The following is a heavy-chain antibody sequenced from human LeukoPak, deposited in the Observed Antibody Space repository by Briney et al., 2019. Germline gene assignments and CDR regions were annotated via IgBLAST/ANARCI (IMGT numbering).Heavy chain of an antibody. CDR2: IYYSGST. D-gene: IGHD2-21*02. J-gene: IGHJ3*02. CDR3: ARDRRVVVTANDAFDI. V-gene: IGHV4-39*07. CDR1: GGSISSSSYY. Sequence: ETLSLTCTVSGGSISSSSYYWGWIRQPPGKGLEWIGSIYYSGSTYYNPSLKSRVTISVDTSKNQFSLKLSSVTAADTAVYYCARDRRVVVTANDAFDIWGQGTMVTVSS.